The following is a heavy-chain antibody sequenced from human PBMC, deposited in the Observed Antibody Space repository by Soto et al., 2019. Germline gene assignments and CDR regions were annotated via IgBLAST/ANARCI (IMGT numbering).Heavy chain of an antibody. V-gene: IGHV5-51*01. CDR1: GYSFTSYW. J-gene: IGHJ4*02. CDR3: ARLWGLGLLWFGEPSEIYFDY. D-gene: IGHD3-10*01. CDR2: IYPGDSDT. Sequence: PGESLKISCKGSGYSFTSYWIGWVRQMPGKGLEWMGIIYPGDSDTRYSPSFQGQVTISADKSISTAYLQWSSLKASDTAMYYCARLWGLGLLWFGEPSEIYFDYWGQGTLVTVSS.